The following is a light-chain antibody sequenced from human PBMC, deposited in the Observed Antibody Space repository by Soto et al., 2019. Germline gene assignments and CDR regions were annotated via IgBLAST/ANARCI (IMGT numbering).Light chain of an antibody. J-gene: IGKJ4*01. CDR1: QSVSSSY. CDR3: QQYAESPLT. Sequence: EIVLTQSPGTLSLSPGERATLSCRASQSVSSSYLAWYQQKPGQAPRLLLYDASSRATGIPDRFSGSGSGTDFTLTISRLEPEDFAVYYCQQYAESPLTFGGGTKVETK. CDR2: DAS. V-gene: IGKV3-20*01.